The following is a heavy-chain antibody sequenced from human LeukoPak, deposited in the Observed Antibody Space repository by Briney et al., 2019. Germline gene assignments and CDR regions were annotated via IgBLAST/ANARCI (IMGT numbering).Heavy chain of an antibody. J-gene: IGHJ4*02. D-gene: IGHD6-13*01. CDR3: ARDERSAAAGSAYYLDS. V-gene: IGHV1-18*01. CDR1: GYSFTNCG. Sequence: ASVKVSCKASGYSFTNCGSSWVRQAPGQGLEWMGWISGFNGNANFAPKLQDGVTLPTDASTSTAYIELRSLRSDDTAVYYCARDERSAAAGSAYYLDSWGQGTLVTVSS. CDR2: ISGFNGNA.